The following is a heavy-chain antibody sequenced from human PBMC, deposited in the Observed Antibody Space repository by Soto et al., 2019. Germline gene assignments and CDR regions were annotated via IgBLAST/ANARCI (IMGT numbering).Heavy chain of an antibody. CDR3: AREGGTTVNSDFPYYYYMDV. D-gene: IGHD4-17*01. CDR1: GFTFSSYS. J-gene: IGHJ6*03. Sequence: GGSLRLSCAASGFTFSSYSMNWVRQAPGKGLEWVSYISSSSSTIYYADSVKGRFTISRDNAKNSLYLQMNSLRAEDTAVYYCAREGGTTVNSDFPYYYYMDVWGKGTTVTVSS. V-gene: IGHV3-48*01. CDR2: ISSSSSTI.